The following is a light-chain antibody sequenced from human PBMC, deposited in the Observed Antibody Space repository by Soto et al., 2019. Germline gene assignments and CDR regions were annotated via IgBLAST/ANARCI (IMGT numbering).Light chain of an antibody. V-gene: IGLV2-14*01. CDR1: SSHVGAYNY. CDR3: NSYTGSSTRFV. J-gene: IGLJ1*01. CDR2: EVS. Sequence: QSALTQPASVSGSPGQSVTISCTGTSSHVGAYNYVSWYQQHPGKAPKLMIYEVSNRPSGVSNRFSGSKSGNTASLTISGLQAEDEADYYCNSYTGSSTRFVFGTGTKLTVL.